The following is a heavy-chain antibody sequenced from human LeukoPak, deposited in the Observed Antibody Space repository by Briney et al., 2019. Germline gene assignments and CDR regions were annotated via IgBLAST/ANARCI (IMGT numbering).Heavy chain of an antibody. J-gene: IGHJ6*03. CDR1: GGSFSGYY. Sequence: PSETLSLTCAVYGGSFSGYYWSWIRQPPGKGLEWIGEINHSGSTNYNLSLKSRVTISVDTFKNQFSLKLSSVTAADTAVYYCARPRRGYCSSTSCPSYYYYYMDVWGKGTTVTVSS. CDR2: INHSGST. V-gene: IGHV4-34*01. CDR3: ARPRRGYCSSTSCPSYYYYYMDV. D-gene: IGHD2-2*01.